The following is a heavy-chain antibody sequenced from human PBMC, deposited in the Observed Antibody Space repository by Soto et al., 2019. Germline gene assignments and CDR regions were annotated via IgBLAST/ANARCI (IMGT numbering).Heavy chain of an antibody. CDR2: MYSGGTT. V-gene: IGHV3-53*04. D-gene: IGHD3-10*01. CDR3: ARHLRLVGFGEFDL. CDR1: GFTVSSNY. J-gene: IGHJ2*01. Sequence: EVQLVEFGGGLVQPGGSLRHSCAASGFTVSSNYMSWVRQAPGKGLEWVSFMYSGGTTHYADSVRGRFTISRDNSKNTLYLEMNSLRAEDTAVYYCARHLRLVGFGEFDLWGRGTLVTVSS.